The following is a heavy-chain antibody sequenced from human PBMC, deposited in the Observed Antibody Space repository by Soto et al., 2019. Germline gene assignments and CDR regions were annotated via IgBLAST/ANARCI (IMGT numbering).Heavy chain of an antibody. CDR2: VSGSGSNT. J-gene: IGHJ4*02. CDR3: ATIYSSGWYSS. D-gene: IGHD6-19*01. Sequence: PGGSLRLSCAASGFTFSSNAMSWVRQAPGKGLEWVSVVSGSGSNTYYADSVKGRFTISRDNSKNTLYLQMNSLRAEDTAVYYCATIYSSGWYSSWGQGTLVTVSS. V-gene: IGHV3-23*01. CDR1: GFTFSSNA.